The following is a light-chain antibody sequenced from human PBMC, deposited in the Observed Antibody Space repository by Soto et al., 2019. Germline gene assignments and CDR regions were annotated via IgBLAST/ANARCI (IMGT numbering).Light chain of an antibody. CDR1: QSLSSSN. CDR2: GAS. V-gene: IGKV3-15*01. CDR3: QQYNNWPRAT. Sequence: EIVLTQSPVTLSLSPGERATLSCRASQSLSSSNLAWYQQKPGQAPRLLIYGASTRATGIPARFSGSGSGTEFTLTISSLQSEDFAVYYCQQYNNWPRATFGGGTKVDTK. J-gene: IGKJ4*01.